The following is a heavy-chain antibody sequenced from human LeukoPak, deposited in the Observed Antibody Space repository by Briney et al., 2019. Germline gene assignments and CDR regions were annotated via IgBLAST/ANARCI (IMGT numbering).Heavy chain of an antibody. CDR1: GYTFTGYY. J-gene: IGHJ4*02. D-gene: IGHD3-10*01. V-gene: IGHV1-2*04. Sequence: GASVKVSCKASGYTFTGYYMHWVRQAPGQGLEWMGWINPNSGGTNYAQEFQGWVTMTRDTSISTAYMELSRLRSDDTAVYYCARDYYGSGSYVFDYWGQGTLVTVSS. CDR2: INPNSGGT. CDR3: ARDYYGSGSYVFDY.